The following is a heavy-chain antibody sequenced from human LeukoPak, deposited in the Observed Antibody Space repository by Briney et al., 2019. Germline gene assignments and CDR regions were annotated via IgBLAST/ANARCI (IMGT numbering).Heavy chain of an antibody. CDR1: GFTFSSYA. CDR2: VGGRGDGT. D-gene: IGHD6-13*01. Sequence: VGSLRLSCAASGFTFSSYAMSWVRQAPGKGLEWVSAVGGRGDGTFYADSVKGRFTISRDNSKNTLYLQMDSLRVEDTALYYCAKDRAAAGCAGFDYWGQGTLVTVSS. CDR3: AKDRAAAGCAGFDY. V-gene: IGHV3-23*01. J-gene: IGHJ4*02.